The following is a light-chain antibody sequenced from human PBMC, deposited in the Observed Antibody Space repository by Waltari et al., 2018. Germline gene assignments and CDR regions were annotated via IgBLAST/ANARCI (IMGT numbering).Light chain of an antibody. V-gene: IGKV3-20*01. CDR3: QQYGSSVMYT. CDR2: GAS. Sequence: EVVLTQSPGTLSLSPWERATLSCRASQRLIKRYVAWYHQKPGQAPTLLIYGASNRAAGIPDRFSGSGSEADFTLTISRLEPEDFGVYYCQQYGSSVMYTFGQGTRLEIK. J-gene: IGKJ2*01. CDR1: QRLIKRY.